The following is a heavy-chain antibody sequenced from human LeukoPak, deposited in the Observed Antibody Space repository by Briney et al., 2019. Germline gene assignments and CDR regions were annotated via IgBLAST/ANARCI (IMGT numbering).Heavy chain of an antibody. CDR3: ARGSYCGGDCSTGADAFDI. V-gene: IGHV4-4*07. CDR1: GGSISSYY. J-gene: IGHJ3*02. D-gene: IGHD2-21*02. Sequence: PSETLSLTCTVSGGSISSYYWSWIRQPAGKGLEWIGRIYTSGSTNYNPSLKSRVTISVDTSKNQFSLKLSSVTAADTAVYYCARGSYCGGDCSTGADAFDIWGQGTMVTVSS. CDR2: IYTSGST.